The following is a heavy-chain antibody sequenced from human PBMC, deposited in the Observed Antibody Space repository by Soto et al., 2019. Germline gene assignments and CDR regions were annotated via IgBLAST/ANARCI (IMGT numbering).Heavy chain of an antibody. Sequence: QVQLVESGGGVVQPGRSLRLSCVASGFTFSSYGMHWVRQAPGKGLEWVAVISYDGSNKYYADSVKGRFTISRDNSKNTLYLQMNSLRAEDTAVYYCAKGVTMVRGVILDWFDPWGQGTLVTVSS. CDR1: GFTFSSYG. CDR3: AKGVTMVRGVILDWFDP. D-gene: IGHD3-10*01. CDR2: ISYDGSNK. V-gene: IGHV3-30*18. J-gene: IGHJ5*02.